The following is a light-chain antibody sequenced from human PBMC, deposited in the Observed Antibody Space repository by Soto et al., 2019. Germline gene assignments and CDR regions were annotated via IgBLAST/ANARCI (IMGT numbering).Light chain of an antibody. CDR1: QSVHSD. J-gene: IGKJ4*01. V-gene: IGKV3-15*01. CDR2: DAS. CDR3: QQYTNWPPLT. Sequence: EIVMTQSPATLSVSPGEGATLSCRASQSVHSDLAWYQQKPGQAPRLLIYDASTWATGIPARFSGSGSGTEFTLTISSLQSEDFAVSYCQQYTNWPPLTFGGGTKVEIK.